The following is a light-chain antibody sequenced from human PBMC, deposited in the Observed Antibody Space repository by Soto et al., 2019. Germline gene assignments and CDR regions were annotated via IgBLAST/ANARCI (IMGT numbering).Light chain of an antibody. CDR3: QQCATSPLT. Sequence: EIVLTQSPGTLSLYPGERATLSCRASQSVSNNYVAWYQQKRGQAPRLLIDDASRRATGIPDRFSGSGSGTDFTLTISRLELEDFAVYYCQQCATSPLTFGQGTRVDIK. V-gene: IGKV3-20*01. J-gene: IGKJ1*01. CDR2: DAS. CDR1: QSVSNNY.